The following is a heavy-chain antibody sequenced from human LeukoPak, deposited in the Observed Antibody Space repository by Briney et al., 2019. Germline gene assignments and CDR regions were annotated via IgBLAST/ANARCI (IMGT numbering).Heavy chain of an antibody. D-gene: IGHD2-15*01. CDR1: GGSISSYY. V-gene: IGHV4-59*12. J-gene: IGHJ4*02. Sequence: SETLSLTCTVFGGSISSYYWTWIRQPPGKGLEWIGYIYHSGSSTYYNPSVHSRVTISVDTSKNQFSLKLSSVTAADTAVYYCASKVVGYCSGGSCYSPARPFDYWGQGTLVTVSS. CDR3: ASKVVGYCSGGSCYSPARPFDY. CDR2: IYHSGSST.